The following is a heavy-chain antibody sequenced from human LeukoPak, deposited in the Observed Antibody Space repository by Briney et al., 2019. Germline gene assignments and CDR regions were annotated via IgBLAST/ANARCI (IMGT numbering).Heavy chain of an antibody. CDR3: VREYCGGDCYSGSYWYFDL. Sequence: SETLSLTCTVSGGSISGYYWTWIRQPPGKGLEWIGYIYYSGSTNYNPSLKSRVTISLDTSKNQFSLKLNSVTAADTAVYFCVREYCGGDCYSGSYWYFDLWGRGTLVTVSS. D-gene: IGHD2-21*02. J-gene: IGHJ2*01. CDR2: IYYSGST. CDR1: GGSISGYY. V-gene: IGHV4-59*01.